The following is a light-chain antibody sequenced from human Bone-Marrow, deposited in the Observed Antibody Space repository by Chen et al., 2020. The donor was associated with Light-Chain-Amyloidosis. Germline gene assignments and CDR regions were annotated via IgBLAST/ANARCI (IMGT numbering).Light chain of an antibody. J-gene: IGKJ4*01. CDR3: KHYDSYHLT. V-gene: IGKV1-5*03. Sequence: DIQMTQSPSTLSASVGDRVTITCRASQSISSWLAWYQQKPGKARKLLIYKASSLESGVPSRFSGSESGTEFTLPISSLQPDDFATYFCKHYDSYHLTFGGGTKVEIK. CDR1: QSISSW. CDR2: KAS.